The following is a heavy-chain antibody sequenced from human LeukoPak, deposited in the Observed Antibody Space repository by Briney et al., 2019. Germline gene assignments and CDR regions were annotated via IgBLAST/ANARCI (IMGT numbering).Heavy chain of an antibody. CDR1: GFTFSSYV. D-gene: IGHD2-2*01. CDR3: AKDLGPAANGPNWFDP. Sequence: PGGSLTLSCAASGFTFSSYVMHWVRQAPGKGLEWVTLISYDGNNKYYADSVQGRFTISRDNSKNTLYLQMNSLRSEDTAVYYCAKDLGPAANGPNWFDPWGQGTLVTVSS. V-gene: IGHV3-30*18. J-gene: IGHJ5*02. CDR2: ISYDGNNK.